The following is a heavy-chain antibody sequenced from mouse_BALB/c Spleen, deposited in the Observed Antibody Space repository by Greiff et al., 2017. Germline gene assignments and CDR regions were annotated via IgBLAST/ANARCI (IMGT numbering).Heavy chain of an antibody. J-gene: IGHJ1*01. CDR2: ISNGGGST. V-gene: IGHV5-12-2*01. CDR3: ARHEILRYGWYFDV. D-gene: IGHD1-1*01. Sequence: EVKLVESGGGLVQPGGSLKPSCAASGFTFSSYTMSWVRQTPEKRLEWVAYISNGGGSTYYPDTVKGRFTISRDNAKNTLYLQMSSLKSEDTAMYYCARHEILRYGWYFDVWGAGTTVTVSS. CDR1: GFTFSSYT.